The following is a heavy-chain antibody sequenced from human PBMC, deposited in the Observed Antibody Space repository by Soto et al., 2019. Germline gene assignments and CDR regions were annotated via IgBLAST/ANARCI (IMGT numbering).Heavy chain of an antibody. D-gene: IGHD2-2*01. V-gene: IGHV3-9*01. CDR3: AKGGYCSTTSCLLAAFDI. Sequence: EVQLVESGGGLVQPGRSLRLSCSASGFTFADDAMHWVRQGPGKGLEWVSGISWNSGSIGYADSVKGRFTISRDNAKNSLYLQVNSLRTEDAALYYCAKGGYCSTTSCLLAAFDIWGQGTMVTVSS. J-gene: IGHJ3*02. CDR2: ISWNSGSI. CDR1: GFTFADDA.